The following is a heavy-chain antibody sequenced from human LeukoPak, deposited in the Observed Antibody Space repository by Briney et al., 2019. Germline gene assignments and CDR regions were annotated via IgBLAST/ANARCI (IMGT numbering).Heavy chain of an antibody. J-gene: IGHJ4*02. CDR1: GASVTSTNFY. Sequence: SETLSLTCSVSGASVTSTNFYCSWTRQPPGEGLEWIGYVSYTGIPTYNPSLNSRLTTSLDTSKSQFSLQLSSVTAADTAVYYCATQQWIGTFHYWGQGAQVAVSS. CDR3: ATQQWIGTFHY. V-gene: IGHV4-61*01. D-gene: IGHD3-10*01. CDR2: VSYTGIP.